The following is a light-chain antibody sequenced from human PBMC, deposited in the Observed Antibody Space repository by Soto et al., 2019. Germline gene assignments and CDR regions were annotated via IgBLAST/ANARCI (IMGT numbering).Light chain of an antibody. J-gene: IGKJ2*01. CDR2: ALS. CDR1: QSVSRY. V-gene: IGKV1-9*01. CDR3: QQLSTYPYT. Sequence: DIQLTQSPSFLSASVGDRVTITCRASQSVSRYLAWYQQQPGKAPKLLIYALSTLQKGIPPRFSGSASGTDFTLTISSLQPEDFATYYCQQLSTYPYTFGQGNKLDI.